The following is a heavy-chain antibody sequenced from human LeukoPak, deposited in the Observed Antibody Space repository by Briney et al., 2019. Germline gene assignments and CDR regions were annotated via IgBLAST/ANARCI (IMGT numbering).Heavy chain of an antibody. V-gene: IGHV4-39*07. CDR3: ARAPGPSGWFDP. CDR1: GGSISSSSYY. Sequence: SETLSLTCTVSGGSISSSSYYWGWIRQPPGKGLEWIGSFSYSGSTYYNPSLKSRVTISVDTSNNQFSLKLSSVTAADTAVYYCARAPGPSGWFDPWGQGTLVTVSS. J-gene: IGHJ5*02. CDR2: FSYSGST. D-gene: IGHD1-26*01.